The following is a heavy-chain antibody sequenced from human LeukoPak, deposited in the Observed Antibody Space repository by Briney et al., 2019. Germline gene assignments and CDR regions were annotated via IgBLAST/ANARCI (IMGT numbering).Heavy chain of an antibody. D-gene: IGHD2-2*01. CDR3: AGYQDAFDI. CDR2: ISAYNGNT. V-gene: IGHV1-18*01. Sequence: EASVKVSCKASGYTFTSYGISWVRQAPGQGLEWMGWISAYNGNTNYAQKLQGRVTITTDESTSTAYMELSSLRSEDTAVYYCAGYQDAFDIWGQGTMVTVSS. CDR1: GYTFTSYG. J-gene: IGHJ3*02.